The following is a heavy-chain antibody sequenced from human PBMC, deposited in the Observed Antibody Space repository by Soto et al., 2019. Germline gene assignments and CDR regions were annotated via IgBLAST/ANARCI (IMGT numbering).Heavy chain of an antibody. D-gene: IGHD3-22*01. CDR1: GGPYSKYS. CDR2: IIPIFDIT. Sequence: SVKVSCKASGGPYSKYSISWVRQAPGQGLEWMGRIIPIFDITNYAQKFQGRVTITADESTSTAYMELSSLRSEDTAVYYCARGSSGYYLIFDYWGQGTLVTVSS. J-gene: IGHJ4*02. CDR3: ARGSSGYYLIFDY. V-gene: IGHV1-69*02.